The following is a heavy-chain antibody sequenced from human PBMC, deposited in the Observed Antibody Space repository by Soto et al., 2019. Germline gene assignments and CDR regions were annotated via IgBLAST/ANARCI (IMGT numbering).Heavy chain of an antibody. Sequence: SETLSLTCTVSGGSISSYYWSWIRQPPGKGLEWIGYIYYSGSTNYNPSLKSRVTISVDTSKNQFSLKLSSVTAADTSLYYCARNYGRNFYYWGQGTLVTVSS. D-gene: IGHD3-16*01. J-gene: IGHJ4*02. CDR3: ARNYGRNFYY. CDR2: IYYSGST. V-gene: IGHV4-59*01. CDR1: GGSISSYY.